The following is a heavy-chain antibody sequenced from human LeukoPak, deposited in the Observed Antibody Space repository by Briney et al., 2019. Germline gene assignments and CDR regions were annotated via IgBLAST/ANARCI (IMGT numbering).Heavy chain of an antibody. CDR2: IYYSGST. D-gene: IGHD4-11*01. Sequence: SQTLSLTCTVPGGSISSGGYYWSWIRQHPGKGLEWIGYIYYSGSTYYNPSLKSRVTISVDTSKNQFSLKLSSVTAADTAVYYCARGTTVGYYYYMDVWGKGTTVTVSS. CDR3: ARGTTVGYYYYMDV. CDR1: GGSISSGGYY. J-gene: IGHJ6*03. V-gene: IGHV4-31*03.